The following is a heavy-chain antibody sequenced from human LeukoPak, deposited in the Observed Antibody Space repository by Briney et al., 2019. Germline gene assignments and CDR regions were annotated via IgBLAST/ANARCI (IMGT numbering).Heavy chain of an antibody. CDR2: VNSNSGGT. V-gene: IGHV1-2*02. D-gene: IGHD5-18*01. Sequence: ASVKVSCKASGYTFTGYSVHWVRQAPGQGLEWMGWVNSNSGGTNYAQKFQGRVTMTRDTSISTAYMDLSRLRSDDTAMYYCARSTGDSSMVPFDYWGQGTLVTVSS. J-gene: IGHJ4*02. CDR3: ARSTGDSSMVPFDY. CDR1: GYTFTGYS.